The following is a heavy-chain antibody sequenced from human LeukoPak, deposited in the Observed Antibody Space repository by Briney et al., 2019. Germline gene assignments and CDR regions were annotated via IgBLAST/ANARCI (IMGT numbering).Heavy chain of an antibody. CDR1: GFTFSSYG. Sequence: AGGSLRLSCAASGFTFSSYGMHWVRQAPGKGLEWVAVISNDGSNKYYADSVRGRFTISRDNSKNTLYLQMNSLRAEDTAVYYCAKDFRSLRLGELSLVWGQGTLVTVSS. D-gene: IGHD3-16*02. CDR2: ISNDGSNK. CDR3: AKDFRSLRLGELSLV. J-gene: IGHJ4*02. V-gene: IGHV3-30*18.